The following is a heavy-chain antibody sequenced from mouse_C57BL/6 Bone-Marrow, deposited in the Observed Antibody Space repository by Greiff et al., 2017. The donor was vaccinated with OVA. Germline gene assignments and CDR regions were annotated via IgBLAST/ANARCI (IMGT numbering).Heavy chain of an antibody. Sequence: LQQSGAELVRPGSSVKLSCTDSYFAFMASAMHWVKQRPGHGLEWIGSFTMYSDATEYSENFKGKATLTANTSSSTAYMELSSLTSEDSAVYYCARSDGYIYWYFDVWGTGTTVTVSS. CDR1: YFAFMASA. CDR3: ARSDGYIYWYFDV. V-gene: IGHV1-49*01. D-gene: IGHD2-3*01. CDR2: FTMYSDAT. J-gene: IGHJ1*03.